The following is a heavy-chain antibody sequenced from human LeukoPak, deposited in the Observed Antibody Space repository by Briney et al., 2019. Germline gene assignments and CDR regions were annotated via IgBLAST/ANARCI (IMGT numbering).Heavy chain of an antibody. D-gene: IGHD3-10*01. J-gene: IGHJ6*03. CDR1: GYTFTSYD. CDR3: ARFYYGSGSEAYYYYMDV. Sequence: ASVKVSCKASGYTFTSYDISWVRQAPGQGLEWMGWISAYNGNTNYAQKLQGRVTMTTDTSTSTAYMELRSLRSDDTAVYYCARFYYGSGSEAYYYYMDVWGKGTTVTVSS. V-gene: IGHV1-18*01. CDR2: ISAYNGNT.